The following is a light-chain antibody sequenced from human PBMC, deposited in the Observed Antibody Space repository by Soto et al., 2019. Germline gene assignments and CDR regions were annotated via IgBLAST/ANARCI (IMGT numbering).Light chain of an antibody. CDR1: QSIAAS. V-gene: IGKV1-5*01. CDR3: QQYDYSRT. CDR2: DVS. Sequence: DIQMTQSPSTLSASVGDSVTITCRASQSIAASLAWYQQKPGEAPKLLIYDVSNLESEVPSRFSGSGSGTEFSLTIRSLHPDDFATYYCQQYDYSRTFGRGTKVEIK. J-gene: IGKJ4*01.